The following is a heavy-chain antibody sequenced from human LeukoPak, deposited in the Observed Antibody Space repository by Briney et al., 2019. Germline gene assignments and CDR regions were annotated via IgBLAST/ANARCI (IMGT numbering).Heavy chain of an antibody. Sequence: ASVKVSCKASGYTFSSYAMHWVRQAPGQRLEWMGWINAGNGNTKYSQEFQDRVTITRDTSATTAYMELSSLRSEDMAVYYCARYIGIFTSFDYWGQGTLVTVSS. V-gene: IGHV1-3*03. J-gene: IGHJ4*01. CDR3: ARYIGIFTSFDY. CDR2: INAGNGNT. D-gene: IGHD1-14*01. CDR1: GYTFSSYA.